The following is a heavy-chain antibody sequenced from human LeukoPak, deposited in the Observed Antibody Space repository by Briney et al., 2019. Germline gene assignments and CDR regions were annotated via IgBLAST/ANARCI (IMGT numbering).Heavy chain of an antibody. V-gene: IGHV3-21*01. CDR1: GFTFSSYS. J-gene: IGHJ4*02. D-gene: IGHD3-9*01. CDR3: ARSRNILTGNFDY. Sequence: GGSLRLSCAASGFTFSSYSMNWVRQAPGKGLEWVSSISSSSSYIYYADSVKGRFTISRDNAKNSLYLQMNSLRAEDTAVYYCARSRNILTGNFDYWGQGTLVTVSS. CDR2: ISSSSSYI.